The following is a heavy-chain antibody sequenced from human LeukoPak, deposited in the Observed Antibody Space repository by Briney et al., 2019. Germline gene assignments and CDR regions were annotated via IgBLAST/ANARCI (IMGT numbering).Heavy chain of an antibody. Sequence: SGTLSLTCAVSGGSISSSNWWSWVRQPPGKGLEWIGEIYHSGSTNYNPSLKSRVTISVDKSKNQFSLKLSSVTAADTAVYYCARDDHIVVVPAAMNSGGYYYYYGMDVWGKGTTVTVPS. CDR3: ARDDHIVVVPAAMNSGGYYYYYGMDV. CDR1: GGSISSSNW. J-gene: IGHJ6*04. V-gene: IGHV4-4*02. CDR2: IYHSGST. D-gene: IGHD2-2*01.